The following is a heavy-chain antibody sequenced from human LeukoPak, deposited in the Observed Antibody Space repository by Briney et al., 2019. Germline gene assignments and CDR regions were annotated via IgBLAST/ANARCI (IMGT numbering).Heavy chain of an antibody. CDR2: ISSSSSYI. Sequence: GGSLRLSCAASGFTFSSYSMNWVRQAPGKGLEWVSSISSSSSYIYYADSVKGRFTISRDNSKNTLYLQMNSLRVEDTAVYYCATSWNFDYWGQGTLVTVSS. CDR1: GFTFSSYS. CDR3: ATSWNFDY. J-gene: IGHJ4*02. V-gene: IGHV3-21*04.